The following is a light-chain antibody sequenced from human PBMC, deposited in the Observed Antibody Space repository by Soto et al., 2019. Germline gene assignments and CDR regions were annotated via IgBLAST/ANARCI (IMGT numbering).Light chain of an antibody. CDR2: EGN. CDR3: CSYAGYDTWV. V-gene: IGLV2-23*01. CDR1: STDVGTYKF. Sequence: QSALTQPASVSGSPGQSITISCTGTSTDVGTYKFVSWYQQHPGKVPKLMIFEGNKWPSGVSNRFSGSKSGNTASLTISGLQAEDEADYYCCSYAGYDTWVFGGGTKLTVL. J-gene: IGLJ3*02.